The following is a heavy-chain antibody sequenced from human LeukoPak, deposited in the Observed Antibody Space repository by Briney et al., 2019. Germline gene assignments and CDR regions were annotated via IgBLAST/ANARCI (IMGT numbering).Heavy chain of an antibody. Sequence: SETLSLTCTVAGGSISGHYWTWVRQPPGEGLEWIGQIHYSGKADYNPSLRSRITISVDTSKNQMSLKVTSVTAADTAVYYCARFGVDYDMDVWGQGTTVTVS. CDR3: ARFGVDYDMDV. CDR1: GGSISGHY. D-gene: IGHD3-16*01. V-gene: IGHV4-59*11. CDR2: IHYSGKA. J-gene: IGHJ6*02.